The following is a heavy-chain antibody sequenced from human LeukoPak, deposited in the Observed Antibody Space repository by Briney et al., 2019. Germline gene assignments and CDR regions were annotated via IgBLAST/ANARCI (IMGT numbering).Heavy chain of an antibody. CDR1: GGSISSGDYY. J-gene: IGHJ5*02. Sequence: SQTLSLTCTVSGGSISSGDYYWSWIRQPPGKGLEWIWYIYYSGSTYYNPPLKRRVTISVDTTKNQFSLNQSSASAPRTAAYITARVVRAGSGDWTDPGGQGSLVTVSS. D-gene: IGHD3/OR15-3a*01. CDR2: IYYSGST. CDR3: ARVVRAGSGDWTDP. V-gene: IGHV4-30-4*08.